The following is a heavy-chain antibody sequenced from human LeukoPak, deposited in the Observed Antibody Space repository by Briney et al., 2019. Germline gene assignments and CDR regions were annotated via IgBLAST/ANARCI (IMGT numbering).Heavy chain of an antibody. Sequence: SEILSLTCAVSGGSISIYYWSWIRQPPWKGLEWIGYIYYSGSTNYNPSLRSRVTISVDTSKNQFSLKLSSVTAADTAVYYCARGRGSSWYGYYYGMDVWGQGTTVTVSS. CDR1: GGSISIYY. CDR2: IYYSGST. V-gene: IGHV4-59*01. CDR3: ARGRGSSWYGYYYGMDV. D-gene: IGHD6-13*01. J-gene: IGHJ6*02.